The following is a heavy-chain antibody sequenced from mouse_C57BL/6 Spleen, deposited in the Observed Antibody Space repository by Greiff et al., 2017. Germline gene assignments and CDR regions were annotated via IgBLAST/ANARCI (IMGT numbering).Heavy chain of an antibody. CDR3: VRSPSIYYDYDFDY. Sequence: DVKLVESGGGLVQPKGSLKLSCAASGFSFNTYAMNWVRQAPGKGLEWVARIRSKSNNYATYYADSVKDRFTISRDDSESMLYLQMNNLKTEDTAMYYCVRSPSIYYDYDFDYWGQGTTLTVSS. CDR2: IRSKSNNYAT. V-gene: IGHV10-1*01. CDR1: GFSFNTYA. J-gene: IGHJ2*01. D-gene: IGHD2-4*01.